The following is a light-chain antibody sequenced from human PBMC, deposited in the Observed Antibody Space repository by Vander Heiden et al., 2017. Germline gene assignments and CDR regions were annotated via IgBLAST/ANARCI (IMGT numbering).Light chain of an antibody. Sequence: QSALTQPASVSGSPGPSNTISCTGSSSDVGTYNLVSWFQQHPGKAPKLMIYEVDKRPSGVSNRFSGSKSGNTASLTISGLQAEDESDYYCCSYAGTITYVFGTGIKVTVL. V-gene: IGLV2-23*02. CDR3: CSYAGTITYV. J-gene: IGLJ1*01. CDR1: SSDVGTYNL. CDR2: EVD.